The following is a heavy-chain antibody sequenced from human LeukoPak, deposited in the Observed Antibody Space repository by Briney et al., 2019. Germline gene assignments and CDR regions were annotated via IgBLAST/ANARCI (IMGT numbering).Heavy chain of an antibody. CDR2: IYYSGST. CDR3: ARSFRLGPPTYSSSWTPESGLYYYYGMDV. CDR1: GGSISSGGYY. J-gene: IGHJ6*02. D-gene: IGHD6-13*01. Sequence: SETLSLTCTVSGGSISSGGYYWSWIRQHPGKGLEWIGYIYYSGSTYYNPSLKSRVTISVDTSKNQFSLQLNSVTPEDTAVYYCARSFRLGPPTYSSSWTPESGLYYYYGMDVWGQGTTVTVSS. V-gene: IGHV4-31*03.